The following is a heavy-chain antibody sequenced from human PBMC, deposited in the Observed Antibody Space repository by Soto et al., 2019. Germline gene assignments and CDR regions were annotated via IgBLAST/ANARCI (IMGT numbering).Heavy chain of an antibody. CDR1: GFTFSSYE. Sequence: EVQLVESGGGSVEPGGSLRLSCEVSGFTFSSYEMSWVRQAPGKGLECIAYISSSGSTTDHADSVKGRFTVSRDNAKNPLYLEMNSLRVEDSGIYYCAREENYYESSGYAGRYFDYWGQGALVTVSS. CDR3: AREENYYESSGYAGRYFDY. V-gene: IGHV3-48*03. CDR2: ISSSGSTT. J-gene: IGHJ4*02. D-gene: IGHD3-22*01.